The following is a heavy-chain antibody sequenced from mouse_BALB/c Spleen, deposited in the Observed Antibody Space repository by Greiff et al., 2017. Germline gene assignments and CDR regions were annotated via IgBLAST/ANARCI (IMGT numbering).Heavy chain of an antibody. CDR1: GFAFSSYD. J-gene: IGHJ2*01. Sequence: EVKLVESGGGLVKPGGSLKLSCAASGFAFSSYDMSWVRQTPEKRLEWVAYISSGGGSTYYPDTVKGRFTISRDNAKNTLYLQMSSLKSEDTAMYYCASLSGYFDYWGQGTTLTVSS. D-gene: IGHD3-2*02. CDR2: ISSGGGST. V-gene: IGHV5-12-1*01. CDR3: ASLSGYFDY.